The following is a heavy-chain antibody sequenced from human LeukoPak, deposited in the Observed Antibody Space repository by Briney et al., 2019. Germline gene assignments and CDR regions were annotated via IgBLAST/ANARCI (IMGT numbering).Heavy chain of an antibody. V-gene: IGHV3-48*02. D-gene: IGHD2-2*02. CDR2: ISSSSTI. CDR1: GFTFSSYS. J-gene: IGHJ4*02. CDR3: ARVEDIVVVPAAIGPDY. Sequence: GGSLRLSCAASGFTFSSYSMNWVRQAPGKGLEWVSYISSSSTIYYADSVKGRFTISRDNAKNSLYLQMNSLRDEDTAVYYCARVEDIVVVPAAIGPDYWGQGTLVTVSS.